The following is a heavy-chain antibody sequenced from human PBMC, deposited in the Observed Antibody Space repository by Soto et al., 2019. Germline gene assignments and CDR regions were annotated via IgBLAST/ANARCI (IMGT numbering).Heavy chain of an antibody. Sequence: SETLSLTCAVYGGSFSGYYWSWIRQPPGKGLEWIGEINHSGSTNYNPSLKSRVTISVDTSKNQFSLKLSSVTAADTAVYYCARGVTPLDFDYWGQGTLVTVS. CDR1: GGSFSGYY. CDR2: INHSGST. J-gene: IGHJ4*02. V-gene: IGHV4-34*01. CDR3: ARGVTPLDFDY. D-gene: IGHD4-4*01.